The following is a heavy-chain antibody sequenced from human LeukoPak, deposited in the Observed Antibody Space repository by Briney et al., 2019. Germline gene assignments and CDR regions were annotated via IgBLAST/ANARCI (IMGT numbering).Heavy chain of an antibody. J-gene: IGHJ4*02. D-gene: IGHD1-26*01. CDR2: VFDSGGT. CDR1: GGSISNYW. Sequence: SETLSLTCTVSGGSISNYWWSWIRQPPGKGLEWIGYVFDSGGTNYNPSLKSRVTISVDTSKKQFSLKLSSVTAEDTAVYYCARVKVGTTNRFDYWGQGTLVTVSS. V-gene: IGHV4-59*12. CDR3: ARVKVGTTNRFDY.